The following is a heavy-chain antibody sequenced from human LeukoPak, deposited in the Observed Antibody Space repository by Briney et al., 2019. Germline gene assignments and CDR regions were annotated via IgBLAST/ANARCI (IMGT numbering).Heavy chain of an antibody. CDR1: GFTVSSNY. Sequence: GGSLRLSCEASGFTVSSNYMTWVRQAPGKGLEWLSVMYSGGITYHADSVKGRFTVSRDNSKNTLYLQMNSLRPDDTAVYYCAREEMTTVSASYYFFALDVWGQGATVTVSS. CDR3: AREEMTTVSASYYFFALDV. V-gene: IGHV3-66*02. CDR2: MYSGGIT. D-gene: IGHD4-11*01. J-gene: IGHJ6*02.